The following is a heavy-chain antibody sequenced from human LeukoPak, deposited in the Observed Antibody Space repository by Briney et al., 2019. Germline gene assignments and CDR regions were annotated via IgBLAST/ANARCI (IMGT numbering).Heavy chain of an antibody. CDR1: GLTFSSYD. Sequence: GGSLRLSCAASGLTFSSYDMHWVRQAPGKGLEWVSSIGATGDTYYAGSVKGRFTISRENAKKSLYLQMSSLRVEDTAVYYCARGWARYSCDVWGQGTTVTVSS. CDR3: ARGWARYSCDV. CDR2: IGATGDT. D-gene: IGHD3-9*01. J-gene: IGHJ6*02. V-gene: IGHV3-13*01.